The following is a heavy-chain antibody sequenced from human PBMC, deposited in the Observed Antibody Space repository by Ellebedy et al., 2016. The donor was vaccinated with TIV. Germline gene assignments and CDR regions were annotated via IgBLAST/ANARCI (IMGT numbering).Heavy chain of an antibody. CDR3: AKDQVGGDGRWVFDS. V-gene: IGHV3-23*01. CDR1: GFTFRNYA. D-gene: IGHD3-16*01. CDR2: IYGGGGTT. Sequence: PGGSPRLSCAASGFTFRNYAMGWVRQTPGTGLEWVSGIYGGGGTTYYADSVKGRFTISRDNSKNTLYLQMNSLRAEDTAIYYCAKDQVGGDGRWVFDSWGQGTVVTVSS. J-gene: IGHJ3*01.